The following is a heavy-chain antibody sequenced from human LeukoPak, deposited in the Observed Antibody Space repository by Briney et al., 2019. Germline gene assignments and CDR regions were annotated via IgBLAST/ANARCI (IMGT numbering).Heavy chain of an antibody. J-gene: IGHJ3*02. D-gene: IGHD3-22*01. CDR2: TSQEERDK. CDR3: ARDTNHYDSKIYYDVLDI. Sequence: GGSLRLSCAASGFSLGNYWMTWVRQAPGKGLEWVANTSQEERDKNYPDSVKGRFPISRDNAKDSLYLQMNSLRAEDAAVYYCARDTNHYDSKIYYDVLDIWGRGTMVTVSS. CDR1: GFSLGNYW. V-gene: IGHV3-7*01.